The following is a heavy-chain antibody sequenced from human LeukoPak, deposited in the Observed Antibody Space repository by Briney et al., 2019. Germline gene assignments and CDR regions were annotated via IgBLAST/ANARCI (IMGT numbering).Heavy chain of an antibody. V-gene: IGHV1-24*01. CDR3: AKGRGVWGSYRPFDY. CDR1: GYTLTELS. Sequence: ASVKVSCKVSGYTLTELSMHWVRQAPGKGLEWMGGFDPEDGETIYAQKFQGRVTMTEDTSTDTAYMELSSLRSEDTAVYYCAKGRGVWGSYRPFDYWGQGTLVTVSS. CDR2: FDPEDGET. D-gene: IGHD3-16*02. J-gene: IGHJ4*02.